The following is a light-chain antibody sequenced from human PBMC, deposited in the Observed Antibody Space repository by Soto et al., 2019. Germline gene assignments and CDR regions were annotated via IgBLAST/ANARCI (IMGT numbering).Light chain of an antibody. CDR3: QQHGSWGIT. J-gene: IGKJ3*01. CDR2: AAS. Sequence: DIVLTQSPATLSLSPGERATLSCRASQSLSNNYLAWYQKKPGQSPRLLMYAASSRAAGIPDRFSGSGSGTDFTLTISRLEPEDFAVYYCQQHGSWGITFGPGTKVDI. CDR1: QSLSNNY. V-gene: IGKV3-20*01.